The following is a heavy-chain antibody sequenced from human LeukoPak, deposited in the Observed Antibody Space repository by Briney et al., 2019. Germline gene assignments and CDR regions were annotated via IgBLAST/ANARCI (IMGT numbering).Heavy chain of an antibody. Sequence: GGSLRLSCAASGFTFSSYEMNWVRQAPGKGLEWVSYISSSGSTIYYADSVKGRFTISRDNAKNSLYLQMNSLRAEDTAVYYCARDPAPYSSSLFQDYYYMDVWGKGTTVTVSS. CDR3: ARDPAPYSSSLFQDYYYMDV. V-gene: IGHV3-48*03. CDR1: GFTFSSYE. D-gene: IGHD6-13*01. J-gene: IGHJ6*03. CDR2: ISSSGSTI.